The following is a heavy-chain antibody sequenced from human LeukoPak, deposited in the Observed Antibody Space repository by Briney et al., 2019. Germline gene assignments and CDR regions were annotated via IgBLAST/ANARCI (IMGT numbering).Heavy chain of an antibody. Sequence: GGSLRLSCAASGLTFSSHWMHWVRQAPGKGLVWVSRITNDGSSTTYADSVKGRFTISRDNAKNTLYLQMDSLRAEDTAIYYCAKIPSATENFDYWGQGTLVMVSS. CDR3: AKIPSATENFDY. V-gene: IGHV3-74*01. D-gene: IGHD5-12*01. CDR2: ITNDGSST. J-gene: IGHJ4*02. CDR1: GLTFSSHW.